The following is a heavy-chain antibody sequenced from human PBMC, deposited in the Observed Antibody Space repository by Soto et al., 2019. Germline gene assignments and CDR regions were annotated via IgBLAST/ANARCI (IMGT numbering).Heavy chain of an antibody. CDR3: ARATASIAARPRYFDL. D-gene: IGHD6-6*01. J-gene: IGHJ2*01. CDR2: INHSGST. V-gene: IGHV4-34*01. CDR1: GGSFSGYY. Sequence: QVQLQQWGAGLLKPSETLSLTCAVYGGSFSGYYWSWIRQPPGKGLEWIGEINHSGSTNYNPSLKRRVIISVDTSKNEFSLKLSSVTAADTAVYYCARATASIAARPRYFDLWGRGTLVTVSS.